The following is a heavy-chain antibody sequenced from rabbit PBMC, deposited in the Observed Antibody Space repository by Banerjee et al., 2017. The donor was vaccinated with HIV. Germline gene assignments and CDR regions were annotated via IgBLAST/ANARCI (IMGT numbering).Heavy chain of an antibody. V-gene: IGHV1S21*01. J-gene: IGHJ4*01. CDR2: ITYGGST. Sequence: EQLVESGGGLVQPGGSLKLSCKASGFDFSSYGVSWVRQAPGKGLEWIGYITYGGSTFYASWAKGRFTISRTSTTVDLKMTSLTAADTATYFCVRHNSGLRLWGPGTL. CDR1: GFDFSSYG. CDR3: VRHNSGLRL. D-gene: IGHD4-1*01.